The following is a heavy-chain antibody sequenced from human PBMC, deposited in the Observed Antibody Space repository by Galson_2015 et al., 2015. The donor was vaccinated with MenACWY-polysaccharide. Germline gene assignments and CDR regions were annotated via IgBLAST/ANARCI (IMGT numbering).Heavy chain of an antibody. V-gene: IGHV3-30*18. D-gene: IGHD2-2*01. J-gene: IGHJ4*02. Sequence: SLRLSCAASGFTFSSYGMHWVRQAPGKGLEWVAVISYDGSNKYYADSVKGRFTISRDNSKNTLYLQMNSLRAEDTAVYYCAKLIVPAARWGQGTLVTVSS. CDR1: GFTFSSYG. CDR3: AKLIVPAAR. CDR2: ISYDGSNK.